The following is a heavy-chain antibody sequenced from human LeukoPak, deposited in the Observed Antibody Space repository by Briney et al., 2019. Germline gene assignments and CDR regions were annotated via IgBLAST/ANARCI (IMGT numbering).Heavy chain of an antibody. CDR3: ARVDTAMVDYYGMDV. CDR1: GYTFTGYY. J-gene: IGHJ6*02. CDR2: INPNSGGT. Sequence: ASVKVSCKASGYTFTGYYMHWVRQAPGQGLEWMGWINPNSGGTNYAQKFQGRVTMTRDTSISTAYMELSRLRSDETAVYYCARVDTAMVDYYGMDVWGQGTTVTVSS. D-gene: IGHD5-18*01. V-gene: IGHV1-2*02.